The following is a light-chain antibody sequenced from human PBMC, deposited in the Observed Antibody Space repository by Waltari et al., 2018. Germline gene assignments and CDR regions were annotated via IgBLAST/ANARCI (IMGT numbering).Light chain of an antibody. Sequence: ETVVTQSPATLSMSPGERATLSCRTSQSIGSSLPWYQQRPGQAPRLLIYRASTRATGIPDRFSGSGSETEFTLTISSLQSEDIAVYYGQQYNNWPPGTFGQGTKVEI. CDR3: QQYNNWPPGT. CDR2: RAS. V-gene: IGKV3-15*01. CDR1: QSIGSS. J-gene: IGKJ1*01.